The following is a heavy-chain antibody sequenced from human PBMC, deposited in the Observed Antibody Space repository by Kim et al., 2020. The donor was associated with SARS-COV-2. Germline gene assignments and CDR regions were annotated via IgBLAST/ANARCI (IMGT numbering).Heavy chain of an antibody. D-gene: IGHD2-2*01. V-gene: IGHV4-34*01. CDR3: ARVLTSSTSCNDY. Sequence: SETLSLTCAVYGGSFSGYYWSWIRQPPGKGLEWIGEINHSGSTNYNPSLKSRVTISVDTSKNQFSLKLSSVTAADTAVYYCARVLTSSTSCNDYWGQGTLVTVSS. CDR1: GGSFSGYY. J-gene: IGHJ4*02. CDR2: INHSGST.